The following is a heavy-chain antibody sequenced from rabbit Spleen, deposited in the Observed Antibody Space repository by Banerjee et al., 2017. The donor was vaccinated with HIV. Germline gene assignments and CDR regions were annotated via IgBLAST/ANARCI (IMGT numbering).Heavy chain of an antibody. D-gene: IGHD8-1*01. Sequence: QEQLEESGGGLVKPGASLTLTCKASGFSFSSGYYMYWVRQAPGKGLEWIGCIGTGSGGTTYYANWAKGRFTISKTSSTTVTLQMTSLTAADTATYFCARDSGSSFSSYGMDLWGPGTLVTVS. J-gene: IGHJ6*01. CDR1: GFSFSSGYY. CDR3: ARDSGSSFSSYGMDL. CDR2: IGTGSGGTT. V-gene: IGHV1S45*01.